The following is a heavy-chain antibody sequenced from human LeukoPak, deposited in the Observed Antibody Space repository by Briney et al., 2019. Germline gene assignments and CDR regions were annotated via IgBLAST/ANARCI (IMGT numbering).Heavy chain of an antibody. V-gene: IGHV4-4*07. CDR3: ARGGSGSPPYYYYYMDV. D-gene: IGHD3-10*01. CDR1: GGSISSYY. CDR2: IYTSGST. J-gene: IGHJ6*03. Sequence: SETLSLTCTVSGGSISSYYWSWIRQPAGKGLEWIGRIYTSGSTNYNPSLKSRVTMSVDTSKNQFSLKLSSVTAADTAVYYCARGGSGSPPYYYYYMDVWGKGTTVTVSS.